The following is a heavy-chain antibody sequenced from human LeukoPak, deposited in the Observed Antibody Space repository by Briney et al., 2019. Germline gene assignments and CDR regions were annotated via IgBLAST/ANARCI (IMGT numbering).Heavy chain of an antibody. J-gene: IGHJ4*02. CDR2: TSSSRRYI. CDR1: GFTFSRYS. V-gene: IGHV3-21*04. D-gene: IGHD3-9*01. CDR3: ARDATGYDILTGYYTGAFDY. Sequence: GGSLRLSCAAAGFTFSRYSMNWDRQAPGKGLEWVSSTSSSRRYIYYADSVKGRFTISKHNAKNSLYLQMNSQKAEDTAVYYCARDATGYDILTGYYTGAFDYWGQGTLVTVSS.